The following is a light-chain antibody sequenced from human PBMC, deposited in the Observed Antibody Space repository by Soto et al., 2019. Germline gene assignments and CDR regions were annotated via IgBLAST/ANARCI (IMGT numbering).Light chain of an antibody. J-gene: IGKJ1*01. CDR3: QQYNDWPPYRT. V-gene: IGKV3-15*01. Sequence: EVLLTQSPATLSVSPGERATLSCRASQSVSSNLAWYQQKPGQAPRLLIYGASTRATGIPARFSGSGSGTEFTLTISSLQSEDFAVYYGQQYNDWPPYRTFGQGTKVEIK. CDR1: QSVSSN. CDR2: GAS.